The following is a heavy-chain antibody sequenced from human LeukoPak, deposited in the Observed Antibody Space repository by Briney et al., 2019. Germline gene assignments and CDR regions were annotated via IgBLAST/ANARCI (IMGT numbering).Heavy chain of an antibody. CDR3: AKTSREKSNYDSPFDY. Sequence: GGSLRLSCAASGFTFSSYGLSWVRQAPGKGLEWVSGISDIGSTYYADSVKGRFISSRDNSKNTLYLQMNSLRPEDTAVYYCAKTSREKSNYDSPFDYWGQGTLVTVSS. V-gene: IGHV3-23*01. D-gene: IGHD4-11*01. J-gene: IGHJ4*02. CDR1: GFTFSSYG. CDR2: ISDIGST.